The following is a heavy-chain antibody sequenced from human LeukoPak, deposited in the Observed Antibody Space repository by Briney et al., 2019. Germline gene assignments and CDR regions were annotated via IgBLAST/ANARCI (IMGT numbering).Heavy chain of an antibody. V-gene: IGHV1-8*01. D-gene: IGHD6-19*01. CDR3: ARSEIAVAGSSCDT. Sequence: GASVKVSCKASGYTFTSYDINWVRQATGQGLEWMGWMNPNSGNTGYAQKFQGRVTMTRNTSISTAYMGLSSLRSEDTAVYYCARSEIAVAGSSCDTWGQGTLVTVSS. CDR1: GYTFTSYD. J-gene: IGHJ5*02. CDR2: MNPNSGNT.